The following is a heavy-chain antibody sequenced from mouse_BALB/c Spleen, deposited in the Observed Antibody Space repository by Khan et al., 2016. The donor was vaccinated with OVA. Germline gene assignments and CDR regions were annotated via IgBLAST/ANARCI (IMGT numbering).Heavy chain of an antibody. CDR3: ARTARIKY. CDR2: ISYSGST. J-gene: IGHJ2*01. V-gene: IGHV3-2*02. CDR1: GYSITSGYG. Sequence: EVKLQESGPGLVKPSQSLSLTCTVTGYSITSGYGWNWIRQFPGNKLEWMGYISYSGSTNYNPSLKRRTSITRDTSKNQFFLQLNSVTTEDTATYYCARTARIKYWGQGTTLTVSS. D-gene: IGHD1-2*01.